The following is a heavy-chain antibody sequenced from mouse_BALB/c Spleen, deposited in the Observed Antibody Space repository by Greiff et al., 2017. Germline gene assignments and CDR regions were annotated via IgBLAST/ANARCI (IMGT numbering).Heavy chain of an antibody. CDR1: GFNIKDTY. CDR3: ALIYDGYYLFAY. J-gene: IGHJ3*01. CDR2: IDPANGNT. D-gene: IGHD2-3*01. V-gene: IGHV14-3*02. Sequence: EVKLMESGAELVKPGASVKLSCTASGFNIKDTYMHWVKQRPEQGLEWIGRIDPANGNTKYDPKFQGKATITADTSSNTAYLQLSSLTSEDTAVYYCALIYDGYYLFAYWGQGTLVTVSA.